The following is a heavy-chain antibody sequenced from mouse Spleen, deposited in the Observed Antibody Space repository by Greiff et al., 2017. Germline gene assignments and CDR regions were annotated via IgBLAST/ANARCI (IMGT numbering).Heavy chain of an antibody. CDR1: GYTFTSYW. J-gene: IGHJ3*01. Sequence: QVQLQQPGAELVKPGASVKMSCKASGYTFTSYWITWVKQRPGQGLEWIGDIYPGSGSTNYNEKFKSKATLTVDTSSSTAYMQLSSLTSEDSAVYDCAREGIIYYYGSSNEGFAYWGQGTLVTVSA. CDR2: IYPGSGST. CDR3: AREGIIYYYGSSNEGFAY. D-gene: IGHD1-1*01. V-gene: IGHV1-55*01.